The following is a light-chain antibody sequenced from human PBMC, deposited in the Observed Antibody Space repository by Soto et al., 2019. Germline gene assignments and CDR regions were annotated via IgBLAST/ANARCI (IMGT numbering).Light chain of an antibody. CDR3: QHYNSYSEA. V-gene: IGKV1-5*03. Sequence: DIQMTPPPSTLSTSVGDRVTITCRASQSVNLFLAWYQQKPGKAPKLLIYKASTLKSGVPSRFSGSGSGTEFTLTISSLQPDDFATYYCQHYNSYSEAFGQGTKVDI. CDR2: KAS. CDR1: QSVNLF. J-gene: IGKJ1*01.